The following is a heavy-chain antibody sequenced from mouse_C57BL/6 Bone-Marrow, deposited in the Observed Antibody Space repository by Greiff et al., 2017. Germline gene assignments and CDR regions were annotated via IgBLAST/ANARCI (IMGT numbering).Heavy chain of an antibody. J-gene: IGHJ3*01. Sequence: VQLQQSVAELVRPGASVKLSCTASGFNFKNTYMHWVKQSPEQGLEWIGRIDPANGNPKYAQKFPGKATITADTSSNTAYLQLSSLTSEDTAIYYCARTPPAIVGGPWFACWGHGTLVTVSA. D-gene: IGHD2-5*01. V-gene: IGHV14-3*01. CDR1: GFNFKNTY. CDR3: ARTPPAIVGGPWFAC. CDR2: IDPANGNP.